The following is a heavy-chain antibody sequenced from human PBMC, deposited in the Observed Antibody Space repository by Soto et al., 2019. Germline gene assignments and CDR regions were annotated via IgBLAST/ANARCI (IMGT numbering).Heavy chain of an antibody. Sequence: SETLSLTCAVSGGSFSCYCWSWIRQSPGKGLEWVGEVNHSGGTNYNPSLKSRVTISVDPSKNQFSLNLTSVTAADTAFYYCARESYTYGQKNYFYFGLDVWGQGTTVTVSS. D-gene: IGHD5-18*01. CDR2: VNHSGGT. CDR1: GGSFSCYC. CDR3: ARESYTYGQKNYFYFGLDV. J-gene: IGHJ6*02. V-gene: IGHV4-34*01.